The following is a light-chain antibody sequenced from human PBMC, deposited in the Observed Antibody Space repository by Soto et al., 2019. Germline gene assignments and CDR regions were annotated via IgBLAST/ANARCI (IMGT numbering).Light chain of an antibody. CDR1: QSVSTY. V-gene: IGKV3-11*01. CDR3: QQGSNWRFT. J-gene: IGKJ2*01. CDR2: DAS. Sequence: EIVLTQSPAILSLSPGDRATLSCRASQSVSTYLAWFQQKPGQAPRLLIYDASNRATGIPARFSGSGSGTDFTLTISSLEPEDFAVYYCQQGSNWRFTFGQGTKLQIK.